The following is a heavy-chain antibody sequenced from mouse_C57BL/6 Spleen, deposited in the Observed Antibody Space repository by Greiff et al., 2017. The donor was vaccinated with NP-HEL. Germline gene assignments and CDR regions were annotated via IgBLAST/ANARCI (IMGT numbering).Heavy chain of an antibody. Sequence: QVQLQQPGAELVKPGASVKMSCKASGYTFTSYWITWVKQRPGQGLEWIGDIYPVSGSTNYNEKFKSKATLTVDTSSSTAYMQLSSLTSEDSAVYYCASLSYYSNYLDFDYWGQGTTLTVSS. D-gene: IGHD2-5*01. CDR1: GYTFTSYW. V-gene: IGHV1-55*01. J-gene: IGHJ2*01. CDR3: ASLSYYSNYLDFDY. CDR2: IYPVSGST.